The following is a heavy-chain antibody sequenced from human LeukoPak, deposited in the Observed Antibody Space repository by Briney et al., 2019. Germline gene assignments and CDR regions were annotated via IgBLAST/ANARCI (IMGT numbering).Heavy chain of an antibody. CDR1: GGSLRSFY. V-gene: IGHV4-59*01. J-gene: IGHJ5*02. Sequence: SETLSLTCTVSGGSLRSFYWSWIRQPPGKGLEWVGYIFYSGSTTYNPSLKSRVTMSVDTSKSQFSLRLSSVTAADTAVYYCAKNLGSCSSGGSSYQFDPWGQGTLVTVSS. D-gene: IGHD2-15*01. CDR3: AKNLGSCSSGGSSYQFDP. CDR2: IFYSGST.